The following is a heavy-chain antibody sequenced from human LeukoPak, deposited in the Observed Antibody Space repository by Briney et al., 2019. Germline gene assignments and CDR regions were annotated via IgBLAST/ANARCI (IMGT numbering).Heavy chain of an antibody. CDR1: GYSISSGYY. CDR3: ARHEGSYGAFDY. J-gene: IGHJ4*02. Sequence: SETLSLTCAVSGYSISSGYYWGWIRQPPGKGLEWIGSIYHSGRTYYNPSLKSRVTISVDTSKNQFSLKLSSVTAADTAVYYCARHEGSYGAFDYWGQGTLVTVSS. V-gene: IGHV4-38-2*01. CDR2: IYHSGRT. D-gene: IGHD4/OR15-4a*01.